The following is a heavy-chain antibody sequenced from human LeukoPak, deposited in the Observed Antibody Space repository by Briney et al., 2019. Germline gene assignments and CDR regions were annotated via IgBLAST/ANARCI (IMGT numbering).Heavy chain of an antibody. D-gene: IGHD6-13*01. Sequence: NPSETLSLTCTVSGGSISSYYWSWIRQPPGKGLEWIGYIYYSGSTNYNPSLKSRVTISVDTSKNQFSLKLSSVTAADTAVYYCASQTGYSRVLRYFDLWGRGTLVTVSS. CDR2: IYYSGST. CDR3: ASQTGYSRVLRYFDL. J-gene: IGHJ2*01. V-gene: IGHV4-59*12. CDR1: GGSISSYY.